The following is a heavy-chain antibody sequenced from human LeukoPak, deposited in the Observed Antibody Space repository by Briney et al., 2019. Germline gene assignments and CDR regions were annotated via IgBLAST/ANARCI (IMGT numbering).Heavy chain of an antibody. D-gene: IGHD5-12*01. CDR2: ISGRGGST. J-gene: IGHJ4*02. CDR3: AKVVVAAKRGNYFDY. Sequence: GGSLGLSCAASGFTFSSYAMSWVRQAPGKGLEWLSAISGRGGSTYYADSVKGRFTISRDNSKNTLYLQMNSLRAEDTAVYYCAKVVVAAKRGNYFDYWGQGTLVTVSS. V-gene: IGHV3-23*01. CDR1: GFTFSSYA.